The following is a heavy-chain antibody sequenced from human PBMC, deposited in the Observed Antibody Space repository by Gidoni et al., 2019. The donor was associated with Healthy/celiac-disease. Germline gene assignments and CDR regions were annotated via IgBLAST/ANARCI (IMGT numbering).Heavy chain of an antibody. D-gene: IGHD6-13*01. CDR2: INPNSGGT. J-gene: IGHJ4*02. Sequence: QVHLVQSAAEVKRPGASEKFSCKASGSTFTGYYMHWVRQAPEQGLEWMGWINPNSGGTNYAQKFQARVTLARSTSLSTAYMELSRLRSDATAVYYCARAVAAGAFDYWGQGTLVTVSS. V-gene: IGHV1-2*02. CDR3: ARAVAAGAFDY. CDR1: GSTFTGYY.